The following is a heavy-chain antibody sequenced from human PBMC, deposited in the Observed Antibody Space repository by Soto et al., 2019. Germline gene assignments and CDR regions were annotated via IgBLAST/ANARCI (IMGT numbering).Heavy chain of an antibody. D-gene: IGHD2-2*01. CDR3: ARDLLGCSSTSCYRTYYYGMDV. J-gene: IGHJ6*02. CDR2: IYYSGST. Sequence: QVQLQESGPGLVKPSETLSLTCTVSGGSISSYYWSWIRQPPGKGLEWIGYIYYSGSTNYNPSLKSRVTISVDTSKNQFSLKLSSVTAADTAVYYCARDLLGCSSTSCYRTYYYGMDVWGQGTTVTVSS. CDR1: GGSISSYY. V-gene: IGHV4-59*01.